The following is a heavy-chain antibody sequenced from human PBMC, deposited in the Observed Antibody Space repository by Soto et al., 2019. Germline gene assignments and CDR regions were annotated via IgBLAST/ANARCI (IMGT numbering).Heavy chain of an antibody. CDR3: ARDIYCSSTSCYKSWNWFDP. Sequence: ASVKVSCKASGGTFSSYAISWVRQAPGQGLEWMGGIIPIFGTANYAQKFQGRVTITADESTSTAYMELSSLRSEDTVVYYCARDIYCSSTSCYKSWNWFDPWGQGTLVTVSS. V-gene: IGHV1-69*13. J-gene: IGHJ5*02. CDR2: IIPIFGTA. CDR1: GGTFSSYA. D-gene: IGHD2-2*02.